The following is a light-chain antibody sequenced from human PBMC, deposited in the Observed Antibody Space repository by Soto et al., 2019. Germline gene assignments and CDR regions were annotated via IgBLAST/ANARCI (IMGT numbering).Light chain of an antibody. CDR3: QQYNSYWT. J-gene: IGKJ1*01. V-gene: IGKV1-5*01. Sequence: IQMTHSPSTLSASVGDRVTITCRASQSISSWLAWYQQKPGKAPKLLIYDASSLESGVPSRFSGSGSGTEFTLTISSLQPDDFANYYCQQYNSYWTFGQGSKVDIK. CDR2: DAS. CDR1: QSISSW.